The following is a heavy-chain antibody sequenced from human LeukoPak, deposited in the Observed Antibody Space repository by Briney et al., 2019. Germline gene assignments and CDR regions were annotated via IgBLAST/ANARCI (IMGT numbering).Heavy chain of an antibody. J-gene: IGHJ4*02. CDR1: GFTFSSYG. Sequence: PGGSLRLSCAASGFTFSSYGMSWVRQAPGKGLVWVSRIKSDGGLTNYADSVKGRFTISRDNTKNTLYLQQNSLRAEDTAVYYCATGNYNRPFDYWGQGTLVTVSS. D-gene: IGHD1-7*01. CDR2: IKSDGGLT. V-gene: IGHV3-74*01. CDR3: ATGNYNRPFDY.